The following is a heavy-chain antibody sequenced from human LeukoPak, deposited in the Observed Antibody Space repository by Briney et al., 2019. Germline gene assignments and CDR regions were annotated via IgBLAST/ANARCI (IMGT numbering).Heavy chain of an antibody. CDR1: GASISTGGDF. J-gene: IGHJ4*02. V-gene: IGHV4-31*03. CDR2: IYNSGST. CDR3: ARDYGGDYFDC. D-gene: IGHD4-23*01. Sequence: PSETLSLTCTVSGASISTGGDFWSWIRQQPGKGLEWIGHIYNSGSTYYNPSLKSRVTISVDTSKKQFSLKLSSVTAADTAVYYCARDYGGDYFDCWGQGTLVTVSS.